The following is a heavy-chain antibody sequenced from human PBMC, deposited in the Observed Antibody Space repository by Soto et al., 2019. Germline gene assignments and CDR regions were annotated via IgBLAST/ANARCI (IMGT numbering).Heavy chain of an antibody. CDR2: INPSGGST. D-gene: IGHD2-2*01. V-gene: IGHV1-46*03. CDR3: TRGAYCSSTSCDFSRIPHWFDP. CDR1: GYTFTSYY. J-gene: IGHJ5*02. Sequence: GASVKVSCKASGYTFTSYYVHWVRQAPGQGLEWMGIINPSGGSTTYAQKFQGRVTMTRDTSTSTVYMELSSLRSEDTAVYYCTRGAYCSSTSCDFSRIPHWFDPWGQGTLVTVSS.